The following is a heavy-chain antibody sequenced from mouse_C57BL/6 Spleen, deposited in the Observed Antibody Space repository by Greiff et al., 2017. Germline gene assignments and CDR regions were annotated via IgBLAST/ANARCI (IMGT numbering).Heavy chain of an antibody. V-gene: IGHV3-6*01. CDR1: GYSITSGYY. CDR2: ISYDGSN. CDR3: ASPLYYDYDAWFAY. Sequence: VQLQQSGPGLVKPSQSLSLTCSVTGYSITSGYYWNWIRQFPGNKLEWMGYISYDGSNNYNPSLKNRISITRDTSKNQFFLKLNSVTTEDTATYYCASPLYYDYDAWFAYWGQGTLVTVSA. D-gene: IGHD2-4*01. J-gene: IGHJ3*01.